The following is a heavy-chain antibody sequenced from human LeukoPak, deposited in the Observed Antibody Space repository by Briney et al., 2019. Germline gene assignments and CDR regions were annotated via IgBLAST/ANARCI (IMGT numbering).Heavy chain of an antibody. CDR2: IYYSGTT. V-gene: IGHV4-59*01. Sequence: TSETLSLTCTVSGGSISRYYWSWIRQSPGKGLEWIGYIYYSGTTNYNPSLKSRVTISLDTSKNQFSLKLSSVTAVDTAVYYCARDVSSSGSYFDYWGQGTLVTVSS. CDR3: ARDVSSSGSYFDY. CDR1: GGSISRYY. J-gene: IGHJ4*02. D-gene: IGHD6-19*01.